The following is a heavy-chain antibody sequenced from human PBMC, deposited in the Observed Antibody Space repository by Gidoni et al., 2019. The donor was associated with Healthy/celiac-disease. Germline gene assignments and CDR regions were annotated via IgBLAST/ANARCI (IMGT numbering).Heavy chain of an antibody. Sequence: QVQLVESGGGVVQPGRSLRLSCAASGFTFSSYGMHWVRQAPGKGLEWVAVIWYDGSNKYYADSVKGRFTISRDNSKNTLYLQMNSLRAEDTAVYYCARYSGSLNDAFDIWGQGTMVTVSS. CDR2: IWYDGSNK. CDR1: GFTFSSYG. J-gene: IGHJ3*02. CDR3: ARYSGSLNDAFDI. D-gene: IGHD1-26*01. V-gene: IGHV3-33*01.